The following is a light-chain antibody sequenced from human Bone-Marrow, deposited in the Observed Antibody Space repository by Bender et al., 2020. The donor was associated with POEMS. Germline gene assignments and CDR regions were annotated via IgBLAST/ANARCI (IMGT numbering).Light chain of an antibody. CDR1: SSNIGAGYD. J-gene: IGLJ2*01. CDR2: SNS. V-gene: IGLV1-40*01. CDR3: TSFAGTSHLV. Sequence: QSVLIQPPSASGTPGQRVTISCTGSSSNIGAGYDVHWYQQLPGTAPKLLIYSNSDRPSGVPDRFSGSKSGNSASLTVSGLQAEDEADYYCTSFAGTSHLVFGGGTKLTVL.